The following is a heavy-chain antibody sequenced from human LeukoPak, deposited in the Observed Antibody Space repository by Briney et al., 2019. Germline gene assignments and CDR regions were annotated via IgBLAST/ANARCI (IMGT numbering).Heavy chain of an antibody. CDR1: GGSISSGDYY. CDR3: ARVRKATRYFDY. Sequence: SETLSLTCTVSGGSISSGDYYWSWIRQPPGKGLEWIGYIYYSGSTNYNPSLKSRVTISVDTSKNQFSLKLSSVTAADTAVYYCARVRKATRYFDYWGQGTLVTVSS. CDR2: IYYSGST. D-gene: IGHD5-24*01. V-gene: IGHV4-61*08. J-gene: IGHJ4*02.